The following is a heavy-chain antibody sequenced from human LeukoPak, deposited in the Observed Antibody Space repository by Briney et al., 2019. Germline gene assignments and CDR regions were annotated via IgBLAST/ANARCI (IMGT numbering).Heavy chain of an antibody. CDR3: AREANYYGSGSYFEGTFDY. CDR2: IYSSGTT. Sequence: SETLSLTCTVSGVSISTYYWSWIRQPPGKGLEWSGYIYSSGTTNYNPSLKSRVTISIDTSKNEFSLRLTSVTAADTAVYYCAREANYYGSGSYFEGTFDYWGQGSLVTVSS. J-gene: IGHJ4*02. CDR1: GVSISTYY. V-gene: IGHV4-59*01. D-gene: IGHD3-10*01.